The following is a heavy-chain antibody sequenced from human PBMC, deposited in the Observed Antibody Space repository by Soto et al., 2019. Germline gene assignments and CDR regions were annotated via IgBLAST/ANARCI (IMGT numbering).Heavy chain of an antibody. D-gene: IGHD3-10*01. CDR3: ASCYYGSGSNKPYYYYYGMDV. CDR1: GFTFSSYS. J-gene: IGHJ6*02. Sequence: GGSLRLSCAASGFTFSSYSMNWVRQAPGKGLEWVSYISSSSSTIYYADSVKGRFTISRDNAKNSLYLQMNSLRDEDTAVYYCASCYYGSGSNKPYYYYYGMDVWGQGTTVTVSS. CDR2: ISSSSSTI. V-gene: IGHV3-48*02.